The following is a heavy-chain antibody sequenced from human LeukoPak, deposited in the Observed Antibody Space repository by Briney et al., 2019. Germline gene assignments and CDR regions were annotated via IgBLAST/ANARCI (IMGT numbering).Heavy chain of an antibody. CDR3: ARRAPYYYDSSGYYHVNWFDP. CDR1: GYSFTSYW. J-gene: IGHJ5*02. V-gene: IGHV5-51*01. CDR2: IYPGDSDT. Sequence: GESLKISCKGSGYSFTSYWIGWVRQMPGKGLEWVGIIYPGDSDTRYSPSFQGQVTISADKSISTAYLQWSSLKASDTAMYYCARRAPYYYDSSGYYHVNWFDPWGQGTLVTVSS. D-gene: IGHD3-22*01.